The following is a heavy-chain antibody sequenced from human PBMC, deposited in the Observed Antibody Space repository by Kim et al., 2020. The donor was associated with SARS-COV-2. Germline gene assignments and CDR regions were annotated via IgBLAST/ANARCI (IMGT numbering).Heavy chain of an antibody. CDR1: GYTFTSYY. J-gene: IGHJ6*02. V-gene: IGHV1-46*01. CDR2: INPSGGST. CDR3: ARELYYYGSGTPGRRGMDV. D-gene: IGHD3-10*01. Sequence: ASVKVSCKASGYTFTSYYMHWVRQAPEQGLEWMGIINPSGGSTSYAQKFQGRVTMTRDTSTSTVYMELSSLRSEDTAVYYCARELYYYGSGTPGRRGMDVWGQGTTVTVSS.